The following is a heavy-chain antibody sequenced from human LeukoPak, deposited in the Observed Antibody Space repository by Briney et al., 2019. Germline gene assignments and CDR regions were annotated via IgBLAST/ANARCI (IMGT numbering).Heavy chain of an antibody. CDR1: GFTFSSYG. Sequence: GGSLRLSCAASGFTFSSYGMHWVRQAPGKGLEWVAVISFEGSNKYYADSVKGRFTVSRDNSKNTLYLQMNSLRAEDTAVYYCAKASRYLGSGSYYRDAFDIWGQGTMVTVSS. D-gene: IGHD3-10*02. CDR3: AKASRYLGSGSYYRDAFDI. V-gene: IGHV3-30*18. J-gene: IGHJ3*02. CDR2: ISFEGSNK.